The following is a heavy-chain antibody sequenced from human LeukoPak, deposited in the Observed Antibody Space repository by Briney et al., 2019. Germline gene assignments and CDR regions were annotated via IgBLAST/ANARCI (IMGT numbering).Heavy chain of an antibody. CDR2: ISGSGGST. CDR1: GFTFSSYA. D-gene: IGHD5-12*01. CDR3: AKEASGYVGYYMDV. Sequence: GGSLRLSCAASGFTFSSYAISWVRQAPGKGLEWVSAISGSGGSTYYADSVRGRFTISRDNSKNTLYLQMNSLRAEDTAVYYCAKEASGYVGYYMDVWGKGTTVTVSS. J-gene: IGHJ6*03. V-gene: IGHV3-23*01.